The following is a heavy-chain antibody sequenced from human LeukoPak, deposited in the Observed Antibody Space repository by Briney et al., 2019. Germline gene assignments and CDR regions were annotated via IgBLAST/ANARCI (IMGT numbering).Heavy chain of an antibody. V-gene: IGHV3-23*01. J-gene: IGHJ4*02. Sequence: GGSLRLSCGASGFTFSSYAMNWVRQAPGKGLEWVSSISATSGNTYYADSVKGRFTISRDNSKNTLYLQMNSLRADDTAVYYCAKGTMVRGFDYWGQGTLVTVSS. CDR2: ISATSGNT. CDR3: AKGTMVRGFDY. CDR1: GFTFSSYA. D-gene: IGHD3-10*01.